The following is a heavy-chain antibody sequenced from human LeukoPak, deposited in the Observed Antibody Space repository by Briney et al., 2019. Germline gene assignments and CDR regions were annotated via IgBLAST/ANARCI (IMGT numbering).Heavy chain of an antibody. CDR2: INSNSGAT. Sequence: ASVKVSCKASGYTFTDYYMHWVRQAPGQGPEWMGWINSNSGATNYAQKFQGRVTMTRDTSISTVYMELSSLRSDDTAVYYCARGSGWTAGDYWGQGTLVTVSS. V-gene: IGHV1-2*02. J-gene: IGHJ4*02. D-gene: IGHD6-19*01. CDR3: ARGSGWTAGDY. CDR1: GYTFTDYY.